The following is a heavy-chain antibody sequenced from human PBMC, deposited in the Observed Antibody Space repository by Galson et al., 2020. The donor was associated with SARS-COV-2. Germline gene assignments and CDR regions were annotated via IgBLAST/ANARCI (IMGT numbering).Heavy chain of an antibody. CDR2: ITGSGGTT. CDR3: AKDLWGGAPY. V-gene: IGHV3-23*01. Sequence: GESLKISCAASGFTFSTYAMSWVRQTPGKGLEWVSTITGSGGTTYYADSVKGRFTISRDNSKNRLYLQVNSLRAEDTAVYFCAKDLWGGAPYWGQGTLVTVSS. D-gene: IGHD2-21*01. J-gene: IGHJ4*02. CDR1: GFTFSTYA.